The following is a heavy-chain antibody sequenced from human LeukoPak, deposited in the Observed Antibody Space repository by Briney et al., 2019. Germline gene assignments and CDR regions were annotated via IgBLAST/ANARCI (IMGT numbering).Heavy chain of an antibody. J-gene: IGHJ4*02. Sequence: PGGSLRLSCAASGINVSSNYMTWVRQAPGKGLEWVSLIYGGDAAYYAEPVRGRFMISRDNLKNTLFLQMNSLRVEDTAVYYCVTSTGQQFIPYDYWGQGTHVTVSS. CDR1: GINVSSNY. CDR3: VTSTGQQFIPYDY. V-gene: IGHV3-66*02. D-gene: IGHD6-13*01. CDR2: IYGGDAA.